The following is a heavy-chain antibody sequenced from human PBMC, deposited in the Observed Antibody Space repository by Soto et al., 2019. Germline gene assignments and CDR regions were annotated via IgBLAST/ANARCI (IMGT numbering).Heavy chain of an antibody. CDR3: ARAKKGGFDY. J-gene: IGHJ4*02. CDR1: GLGFGSHA. Sequence: GGSHRHSCTASGLGFGSHALSWVRQATGKGLEWVSTISGSDGKTFYADSVKGRFSTSRDTSKNTLDLQMSSLRVEDTGIYYCARAKKGGFDYWGQGTLVTVSA. D-gene: IGHD3-16*01. V-gene: IGHV3-23*01. CDR2: ISGSDGKT.